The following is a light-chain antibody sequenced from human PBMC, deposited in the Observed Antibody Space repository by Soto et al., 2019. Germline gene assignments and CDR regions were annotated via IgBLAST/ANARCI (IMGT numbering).Light chain of an antibody. CDR3: QQYGSSRT. J-gene: IGKJ1*01. Sequence: EIVLTQSPATLSLSPGERATLSCRASQSVSSYLAWYQQKPGHSPGLLLYGASRRAAGIPDRFSGSGSGTDFTLTISRLEPEDFAVYYCQQYGSSRTFGQGTKVDIK. CDR1: QSVSSY. CDR2: GAS. V-gene: IGKV3-20*01.